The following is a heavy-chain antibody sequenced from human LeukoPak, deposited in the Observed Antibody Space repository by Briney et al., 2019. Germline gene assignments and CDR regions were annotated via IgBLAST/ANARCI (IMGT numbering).Heavy chain of an antibody. Sequence: PGGSLRLSCAASGFTFRDYWMHWFRQVPGKGLLWVSHINSDGSITDYADSVKGRFTISRDNARNTLSLQMDSLRVEDTAVYYCARNPSGDYDYWGQGALVTVSS. CDR1: GFTFRDYW. D-gene: IGHD2-15*01. CDR2: INSDGSIT. V-gene: IGHV3-74*01. CDR3: ARNPSGDYDY. J-gene: IGHJ4*02.